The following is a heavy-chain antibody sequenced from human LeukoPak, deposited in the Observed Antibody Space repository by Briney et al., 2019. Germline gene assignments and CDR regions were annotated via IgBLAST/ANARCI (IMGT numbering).Heavy chain of an antibody. CDR2: IYYSGIT. Sequence: SETLSLTRTVSGGSISSYYWSWIRQPPGKGLEWIGYIYYSGITNYNPSLKSRVTISVDTSKNQFSLKLSSVTAADTAVYYCARAEFRGSGWSFDYWGQGTLVTVSS. CDR1: GGSISSYY. D-gene: IGHD6-19*01. J-gene: IGHJ4*02. CDR3: ARAEFRGSGWSFDY. V-gene: IGHV4-59*12.